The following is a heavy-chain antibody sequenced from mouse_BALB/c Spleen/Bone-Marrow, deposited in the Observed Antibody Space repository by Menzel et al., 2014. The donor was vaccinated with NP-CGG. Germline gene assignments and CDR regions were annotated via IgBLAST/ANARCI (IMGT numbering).Heavy chain of an antibody. CDR2: IYPGDGST. Sequence: QVQLKQSGPELVKPGASVKMSCKASGYTFTSCYIHWVKQSPGQGLEWIGWIYPGDGSTEYNEKFKGKTTLTADKSSSPAYMLHSSLTSEDSAIYFCARPDGNYESYFDFWGQGATLTVSS. D-gene: IGHD2-1*01. CDR3: ARPDGNYESYFDF. CDR1: GYTFTSCY. V-gene: IGHV1S56*01. J-gene: IGHJ2*01.